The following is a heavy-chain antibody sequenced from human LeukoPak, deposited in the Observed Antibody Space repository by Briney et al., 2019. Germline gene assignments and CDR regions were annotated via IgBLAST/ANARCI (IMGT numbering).Heavy chain of an antibody. CDR2: ISGYNGKT. CDR1: GYTLTRYG. CDR3: ARDSGEKEDTANQDDAFDI. V-gene: IGHV1-18*01. J-gene: IGHJ3*02. Sequence: ASVTFSCKASGYTLTRYGISWVRQAPGQGLEWMGWISGYNGKTKYVQKFQGRVTMTTDTSTSTAYMELRSLRSGDTAVYYCARDSGEKEDTANQDDAFDIWGQGTIVSVSS. D-gene: IGHD5-18*01.